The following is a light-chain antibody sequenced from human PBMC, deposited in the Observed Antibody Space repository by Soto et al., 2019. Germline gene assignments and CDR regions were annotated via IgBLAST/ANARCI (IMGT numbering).Light chain of an antibody. V-gene: IGLV2-14*01. Sequence: SALTHPASVSGSPGQSITISCTGTSSDVGANIFVSWYQQHPGKVPKLMIYTVSSRPSGVSQRFSGSKSGNTASLTISGLQAEDEADYYCSSFTTDSTYVFGTGTKVTVL. CDR3: SSFTTDSTYV. CDR1: SSDVGANIF. CDR2: TVS. J-gene: IGLJ1*01.